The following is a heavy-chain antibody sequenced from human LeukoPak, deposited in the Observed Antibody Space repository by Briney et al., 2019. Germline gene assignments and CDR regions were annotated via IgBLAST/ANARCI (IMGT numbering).Heavy chain of an antibody. D-gene: IGHD6-13*01. CDR1: GGPFSGYY. Sequence: PSETLSLTCAVYGGPFSGYYWSWIRQPPGKGLEWIGEINHSGSTNYNPSLKSRVTISVDTSKNQFSLKLSSVTAADTAVYYCARAIPGYSSSWYWRSTFFDYWGQGTLVTVSS. V-gene: IGHV4-34*01. J-gene: IGHJ4*02. CDR3: ARAIPGYSSSWYWRSTFFDY. CDR2: INHSGST.